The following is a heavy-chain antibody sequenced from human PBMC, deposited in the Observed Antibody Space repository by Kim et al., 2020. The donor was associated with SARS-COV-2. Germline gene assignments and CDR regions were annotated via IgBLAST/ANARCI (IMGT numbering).Heavy chain of an antibody. Sequence: GGSLRLSCAASGFTFSTYEMNWVRQAPGKGLEWVSYISSSGSTIYYADSVKGRFTISRDNAKNSLYLQMNSLRAEDTAVYYCASRRRYSSLFDYWGQGTLVTVSS. J-gene: IGHJ4*02. CDR3: ASRRRYSSLFDY. CDR2: ISSSGSTI. CDR1: GFTFSTYE. D-gene: IGHD5-18*01. V-gene: IGHV3-48*03.